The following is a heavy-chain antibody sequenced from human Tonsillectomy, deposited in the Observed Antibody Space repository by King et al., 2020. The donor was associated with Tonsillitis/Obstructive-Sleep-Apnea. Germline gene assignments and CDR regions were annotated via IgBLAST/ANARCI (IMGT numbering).Heavy chain of an antibody. CDR2: IYPGDLDT. J-gene: IGHJ3*02. CDR3: ASPSSPETTDALDI. Sequence: VQLVESGAEVKKPGESLKISCKGSVYSFTSYWMGWVRQMPGKCLEWMGVIYPGDLDTRYSPSFQGQVTISADKSLSTAYLQLSTLKASDTAMYYCASPSSPETTDALDIWGQGTMVTVSS. D-gene: IGHD1-7*01. CDR1: VYSFTSYW. V-gene: IGHV5-51*01.